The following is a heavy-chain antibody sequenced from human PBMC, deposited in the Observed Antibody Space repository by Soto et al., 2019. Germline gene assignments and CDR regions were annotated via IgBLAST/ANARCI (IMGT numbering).Heavy chain of an antibody. J-gene: IGHJ6*02. CDR3: ARHPVSGSYAYYYGMDV. CDR2: IIPIFGTA. V-gene: IGHV1-69*13. CDR1: GGTFSSYA. Sequence: SVKASCKASGGTFSSYAISWVRQAPGQGLEWMGGIIPIFGTADYAQKFQGRVTITADESTSTAYMELSSLRSEDTAVYYCARHPVSGSYAYYYGMDVWGQGTTVTVSS. D-gene: IGHD1-26*01.